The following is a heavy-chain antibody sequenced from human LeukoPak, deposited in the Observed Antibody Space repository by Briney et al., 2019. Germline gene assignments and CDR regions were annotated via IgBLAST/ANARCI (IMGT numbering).Heavy chain of an antibody. V-gene: IGHV3-30-3*01. CDR3: ARRAIPSQQRAMDWFDP. CDR2: ISYDGSNK. Sequence: PGGSLRLSCAASGFTFSSYAMHWVRQAPGKGLEWVAVISYDGSNKYYADSVKGRLTISRDNSKNTLYLQMNSLRAEDTAVYYCARRAIPSQQRAMDWFDPWSQGTLVTVSS. D-gene: IGHD6-13*01. J-gene: IGHJ5*02. CDR1: GFTFSSYA.